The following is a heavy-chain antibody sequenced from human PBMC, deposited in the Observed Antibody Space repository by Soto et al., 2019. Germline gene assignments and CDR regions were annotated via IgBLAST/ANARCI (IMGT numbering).Heavy chain of an antibody. CDR3: ARPPGCISDWYYFDL. D-gene: IGHD3-9*01. Sequence: ASVKVSCKASGYSFIDYYIHWVRQAPGQGFEWMGRISPKSGGTNYAQKFEGRVTMTRDTSLNTAYMELSSLISDDTAVYYCARPPGCISDWYYFDLWGQGTLVTVSS. V-gene: IGHV1-2*02. CDR1: GYSFIDYY. CDR2: ISPKSGGT. J-gene: IGHJ4*02.